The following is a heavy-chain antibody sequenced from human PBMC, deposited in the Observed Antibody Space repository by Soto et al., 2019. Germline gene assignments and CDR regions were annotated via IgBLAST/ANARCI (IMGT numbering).Heavy chain of an antibody. CDR2: IRGKNNNYAK. CDR3: TRHEEGRRAVFYGMDV. Sequence: ERQLVQSGGGVVQPGGSRKLSGAAFGLPLSVSNSTWVGQASGKGLEGFGRIRGKNNNYAKTYAASMTGRFIISRDDSDNTAFLQMSSLKTEDTAIYYCTRHEEGRRAVFYGMDVWGQGTTVTVSS. J-gene: IGHJ6*02. V-gene: IGHV3-73*02. D-gene: IGHD6-19*01. CDR1: GLPLSVSN.